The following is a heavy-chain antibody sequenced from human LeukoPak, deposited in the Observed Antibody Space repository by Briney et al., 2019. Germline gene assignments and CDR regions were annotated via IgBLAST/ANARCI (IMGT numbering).Heavy chain of an antibody. J-gene: IGHJ5*02. CDR1: GGSISSYY. V-gene: IGHV4-34*01. Sequence: SETLSLTCSVSGGSISSYYWSWIRQPPGKGLEWIGEINHSGSTNYNPSLESRVTISVDTSKNQFSLKLSAVTAADTAVYYCARGLIAAAGYNWFDPWGQGTLVTVSS. CDR2: INHSGST. D-gene: IGHD6-13*01. CDR3: ARGLIAAAGYNWFDP.